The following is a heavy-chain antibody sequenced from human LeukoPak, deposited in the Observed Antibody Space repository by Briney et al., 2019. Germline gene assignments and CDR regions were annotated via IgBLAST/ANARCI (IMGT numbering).Heavy chain of an antibody. J-gene: IGHJ4*02. D-gene: IGHD3-22*01. CDR1: GYTFTGYY. CDR3: ARVCPSYYDSRGYYYCLGY. CDR2: TNPNSGGT. Sequence: ASVKVSCKASGYTFTGYYMHWVRQAPGQGLEWMGWTNPNSGGTNYAQKFQGRVTMTRDTSISTAYMELSRLRSDDTAVYYCARVCPSYYDSRGYYYCLGYWGQGTLVTVSS. V-gene: IGHV1-2*02.